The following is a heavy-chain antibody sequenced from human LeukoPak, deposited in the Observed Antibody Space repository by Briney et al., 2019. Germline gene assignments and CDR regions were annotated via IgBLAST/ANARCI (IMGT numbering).Heavy chain of an antibody. CDR2: INSDGSST. D-gene: IGHD1-1*01. V-gene: IGHV3-74*01. J-gene: IGHJ4*02. CDR1: GFTFSSYW. Sequence: PGGSLRLSCAASGFTFSSYWMHWVRQAPGKGLVWVSRINSDGSSTSYADSVKGRFIISRDNAKNTLYLQMNSLRAEDTAVYYCARVYKTGPFDYWGQGTLVTVSS. CDR3: ARVYKTGPFDY.